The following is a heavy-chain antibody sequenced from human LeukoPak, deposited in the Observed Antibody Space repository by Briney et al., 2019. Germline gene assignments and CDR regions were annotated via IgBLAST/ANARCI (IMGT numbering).Heavy chain of an antibody. CDR1: GFTFSSYE. Sequence: GGSLRPSCAASGFTFSSYEMNWVRQAPGKGLEWVSYISSSGSTIYYADSVKGRITISRDNAKNSLYLQMNSLRAEDTAVYYCARDGSPFDFWGQGTLVTVSS. V-gene: IGHV3-48*03. CDR2: ISSSGSTI. J-gene: IGHJ4*02. CDR3: ARDGSPFDF. D-gene: IGHD3-10*01.